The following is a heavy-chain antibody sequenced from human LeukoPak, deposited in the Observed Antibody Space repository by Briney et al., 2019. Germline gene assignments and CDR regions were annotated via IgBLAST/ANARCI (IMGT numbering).Heavy chain of an antibody. CDR1: GDSIRTTTHY. J-gene: IGHJ3*02. V-gene: IGHV4-39*01. CDR2: FHYVGST. CDR3: ARGFGGYGCSSTSCYRAFDI. D-gene: IGHD2-2*01. Sequence: SETLSLTCTVSGDSIRTTTHYWGWIRQPPGGGLEWIGSFHYVGSTYYNPSLQSRVSISLVSSKNQFSLRLSSVTAADTAVYYCARGFGGYGCSSTSCYRAFDIWGQGTMVIVSS.